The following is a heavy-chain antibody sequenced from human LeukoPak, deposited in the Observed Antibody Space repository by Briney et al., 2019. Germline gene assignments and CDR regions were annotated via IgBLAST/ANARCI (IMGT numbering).Heavy chain of an antibody. CDR2: IRYDGSNK. CDR1: GFTFSSYG. J-gene: IGHJ5*02. CDR3: AKAHPFLVVVPAAWGFDP. D-gene: IGHD2-2*01. Sequence: GGSLRLSCAASGFTFSSYGMHWVRQAPGKGLEWVAFIRYDGSNKYYADSVKGRLTISRDNSKNTLYLQMNSLRAEDTAVYYCAKAHPFLVVVPAAWGFDPWGQGTLVTVSS. V-gene: IGHV3-30*02.